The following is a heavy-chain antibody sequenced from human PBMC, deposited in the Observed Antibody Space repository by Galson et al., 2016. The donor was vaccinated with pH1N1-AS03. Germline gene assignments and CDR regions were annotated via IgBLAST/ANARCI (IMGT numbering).Heavy chain of an antibody. CDR3: ARELLGGFDY. D-gene: IGHD2-15*01. Sequence: SLRLSCAASGFIFSSYLMHWVRQAPGKGLEWLAVISNDGSNKYYADSVKGRFTISIDNSKNTLYLQMNSLRAEDTAVFYCARELLGGFDYWGQGSLGTVSS. V-gene: IGHV3-30-3*01. CDR2: ISNDGSNK. J-gene: IGHJ4*02. CDR1: GFIFSSYL.